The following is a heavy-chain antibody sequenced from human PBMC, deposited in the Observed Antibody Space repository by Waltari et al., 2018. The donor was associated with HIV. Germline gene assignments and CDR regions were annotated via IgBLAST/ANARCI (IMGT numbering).Heavy chain of an antibody. V-gene: IGHV4-39*02. D-gene: IGHD1-26*01. J-gene: IGHJ4*02. CDR3: ARDLSGSKPGFDS. CDR1: GGSISYNTYF. Sequence: QLQLQESGPGLVKPSETLSLSCTVSGGSISYNTYFWAWIRQPPGKGLELIGTINYSVITYYNPSLKSRVTISVDTSRDQFSLSLSSVTVADTAVYYCARDLSGSKPGFDSWGQGTLVTVSS. CDR2: INYSVIT.